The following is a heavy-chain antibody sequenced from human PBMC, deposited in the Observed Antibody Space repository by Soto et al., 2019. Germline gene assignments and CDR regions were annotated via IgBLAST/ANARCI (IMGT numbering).Heavy chain of an antibody. CDR1: RYTFTDYY. J-gene: IGHJ4*02. D-gene: IGHD5-18*01. CDR3: ARAGLTTLELATAY. CDR2: INPNSGVT. Sequence: QVQLVQSGAEVKKPGASVKVSCKASRYTFTDYYMHWVRQSPGQGLEWMGWINPNSGVTKFPQKFQGRIIMPTDTYNSTVYMELRRLTSDDTAVYYCARAGLTTLELATAYWGQGTLVTVSS. V-gene: IGHV1-2*02.